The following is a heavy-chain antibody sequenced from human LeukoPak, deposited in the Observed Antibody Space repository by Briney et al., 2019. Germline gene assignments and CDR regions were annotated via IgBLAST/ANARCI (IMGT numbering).Heavy chain of an antibody. Sequence: ASVKISCKASQNTLTAHNMHWVRQAPGQGLEWMGWINPKNGGTTYGGMFQGRFTMSRDTSINTFYMELSRLRSDDTAMYYCARVYYDILTGYYLDALDIWGQGTMVTVSS. J-gene: IGHJ3*02. CDR3: ARVYYDILTGYYLDALDI. V-gene: IGHV1-2*02. CDR1: QNTLTAHN. CDR2: INPKNGGT. D-gene: IGHD3-9*01.